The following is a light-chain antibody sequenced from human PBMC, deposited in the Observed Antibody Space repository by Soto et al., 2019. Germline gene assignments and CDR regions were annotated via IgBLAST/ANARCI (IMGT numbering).Light chain of an antibody. Sequence: EIGLTQSPATLSLSPRDRATLSCRASPSVLNFLAWYQQKPGQAPRLLIYGASSRATGIPDRFSGSGSGTDFTLTISGLEPEDFAVYYCQHYGSSPPVTFGPGTKVHI. J-gene: IGKJ3*01. V-gene: IGKV3-20*01. CDR1: PSVLNF. CDR2: GAS. CDR3: QHYGSSPPVT.